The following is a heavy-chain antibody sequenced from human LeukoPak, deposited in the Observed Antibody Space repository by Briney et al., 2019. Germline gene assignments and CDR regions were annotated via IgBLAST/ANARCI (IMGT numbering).Heavy chain of an antibody. V-gene: IGHV3-11*01. J-gene: IGHJ4*02. CDR3: ARRRDFIDY. CDR2: ITGSGSTI. CDR1: RFTFSDYY. Sequence: PGGSLRLSCAASRFTFSDYYMSWIRQAPGKGLEWVSYITGSGSTIFYADSVKGRFTISRDNAKHSLFLQMNSLRAEDTAVYYCARRRDFIDYWGQGTLVTVSS. D-gene: IGHD3/OR15-3a*01.